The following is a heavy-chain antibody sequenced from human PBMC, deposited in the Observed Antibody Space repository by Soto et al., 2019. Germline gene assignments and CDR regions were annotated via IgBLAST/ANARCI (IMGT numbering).Heavy chain of an antibody. J-gene: IGHJ4*02. CDR2: IIPILGIA. CDR3: EAIADYYDSSGYLFDY. V-gene: IGHV1-69*02. CDR1: GGTFSSYT. D-gene: IGHD3-22*01. Sequence: SVKVSCKASGGTFSSYTISWARQAPGQGLEWMGRIIPILGIANYAQKFQGRVTITADKSTSTAYMELSSLRSEDTAVYYCEAIADYYDSSGYLFDYWGQGTLVTVSS.